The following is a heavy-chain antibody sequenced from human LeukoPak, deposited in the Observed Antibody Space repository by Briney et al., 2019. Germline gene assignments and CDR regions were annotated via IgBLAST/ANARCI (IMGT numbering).Heavy chain of an antibody. V-gene: IGHV3-23*01. CDR2: ISGSGGST. CDR1: GFPFSSYA. D-gene: IGHD6-19*01. J-gene: IGHJ6*02. CDR3: AKDKGSGWYSYYYYYYGMDV. Sequence: GGSLRLSCAASGFPFSSYAMSWVRQAPGKGLEWVSAISGSGGSTYYADSVKGRFTISRDNSKNTLYLQMNSLRAEDTAVYYCAKDKGSGWYSYYYYYYGMDVWGQGTTVTVSS.